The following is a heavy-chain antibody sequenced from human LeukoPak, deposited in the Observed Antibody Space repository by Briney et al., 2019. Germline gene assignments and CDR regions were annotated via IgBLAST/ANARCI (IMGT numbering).Heavy chain of an antibody. J-gene: IGHJ6*04. CDR2: IGHNGST. V-gene: IGHV4-34*01. CDR1: GGSFSDYN. Sequence: SETLSLACAAYGGSFSDYNWTWIGQPPGKGLERIREIGHNGSTNYNPSLKGRVTISVDTSKNQFSLKLTSVTAADTAVYYCARHGAGYCSSTRCYTRRTGMDVSGKGTTVTVSS. CDR3: ARHGAGYCSSTRCYTRRTGMDV. D-gene: IGHD2-2*02.